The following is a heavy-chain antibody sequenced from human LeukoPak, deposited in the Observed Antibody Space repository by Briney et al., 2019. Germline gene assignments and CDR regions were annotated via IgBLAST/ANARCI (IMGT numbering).Heavy chain of an antibody. Sequence: SETLSLTCTVSGGSISSSSYYWGWIRQPPGKGLEWIGSIYYSGSTYYNPSLKSRVTISVDTSKNQFSLKLSSVTAADTAVYCCARQGVATNQLDYWGRGTLVTVSS. CDR2: IYYSGST. D-gene: IGHD6-13*01. CDR3: ARQGVATNQLDY. J-gene: IGHJ4*02. CDR1: GGSISSSSYY. V-gene: IGHV4-39*01.